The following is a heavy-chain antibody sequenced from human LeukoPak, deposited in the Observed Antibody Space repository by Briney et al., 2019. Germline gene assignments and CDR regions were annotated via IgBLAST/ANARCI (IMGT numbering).Heavy chain of an antibody. J-gene: IGHJ6*02. V-gene: IGHV4-59*08. D-gene: IGHD3-10*01. Sequence: PSETLSLICSVSGGSISSYYWSWIRQPPGKGLEWIAHIHYSGSTNYNPSLKSRVTISVDTSKNRLSLKLSSVTAADTAVYYCAGLEFSYYSYGMDVWGQGTTVTVSS. CDR3: AGLEFSYYSYGMDV. CDR1: GGSISSYY. CDR2: IHYSGST.